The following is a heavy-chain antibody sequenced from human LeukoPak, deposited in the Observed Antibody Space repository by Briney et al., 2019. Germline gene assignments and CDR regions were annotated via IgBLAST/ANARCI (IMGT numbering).Heavy chain of an antibody. Sequence: GGSLRLSCAASGFTFNTFNMNWVRQAPGKGPEWVSSITSGGDYIYYADSVKGRFTTSRDNAKNSLSLQLNSLRVEDTAVYYCARGHYDVLAASYKWTPDYWGQGTLVTVSP. CDR1: GFTFNTFN. D-gene: IGHD3-9*01. CDR3: ARGHYDVLAASYKWTPDY. CDR2: ITSGGDYI. J-gene: IGHJ4*02. V-gene: IGHV3-21*01.